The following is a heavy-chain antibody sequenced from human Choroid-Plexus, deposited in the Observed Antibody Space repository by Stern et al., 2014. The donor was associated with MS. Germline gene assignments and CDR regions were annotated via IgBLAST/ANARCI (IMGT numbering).Heavy chain of an antibody. V-gene: IGHV3-30*18. CDR3: AKDRHYLTYFFDH. J-gene: IGHJ5*02. CDR2: VSYDGSNK. CDR1: GFTFGSCA. Sequence: QLVQSGGGVVQPGRPLRLSCVASGFTFGSCAMHWVRQAPGQGLEWVAGVSYDGSNKYYADSVKGRFTISRDNSQNTLYMQMSSLRPEDTAVYYCAKDRHYLTYFFDHWGQGSLVTVSS. D-gene: IGHD2/OR15-2a*01.